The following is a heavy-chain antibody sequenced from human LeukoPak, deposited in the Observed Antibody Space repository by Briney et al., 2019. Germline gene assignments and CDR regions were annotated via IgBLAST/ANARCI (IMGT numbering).Heavy chain of an antibody. CDR3: ARILRLREWPTIIYYYYYGMDV. Sequence: PSETLSLTCTVSGGSISSSSYYWGWIRQPPGKGLEWIGSIYYSGSTYYNPSLKSRVTISVDTSKNQFSLKLSSVTAADTAVYYCARILRLREWPTIIYYYYYGMDVWGQGTTVTVSS. CDR2: IYYSGST. J-gene: IGHJ6*02. D-gene: IGHD3-3*01. CDR1: GGSISSSSYY. V-gene: IGHV4-39*01.